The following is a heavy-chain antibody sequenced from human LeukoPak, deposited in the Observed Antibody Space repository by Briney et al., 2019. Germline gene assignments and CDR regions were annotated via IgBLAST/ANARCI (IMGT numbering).Heavy chain of an antibody. J-gene: IGHJ4*02. CDR2: ISFDGSDA. CDR1: GLTFSGFW. D-gene: IGHD2-15*01. Sequence: PGGSLRLSCAASGLTFSGFWMHWVRQAPGKGLVWVSCISFDGSDATYADSVKGRFTISRDNSKNTLYLQMNSLRAEDTAVYYCARATYIVVVVAATYDYWGQGTLVTVSS. V-gene: IGHV3-74*01. CDR3: ARATYIVVVVAATYDY.